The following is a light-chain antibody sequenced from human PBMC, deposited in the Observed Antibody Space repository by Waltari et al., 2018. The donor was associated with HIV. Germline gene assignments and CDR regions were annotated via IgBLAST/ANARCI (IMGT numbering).Light chain of an antibody. CDR1: TVAVTNTHY. J-gene: IGLJ3*02. CDR2: STS. Sequence: QTVVTQEPSMTVSPGGTVTLTCASSTVAVTNTHYPTWLQQKPGQAPTALIYSTSNKHSWTPARFSGSLLGGSAALTLSAVQPEDEADYYCLLYYGAVWVFGGGTKLTVL. V-gene: IGLV7-43*01. CDR3: LLYYGAVWV.